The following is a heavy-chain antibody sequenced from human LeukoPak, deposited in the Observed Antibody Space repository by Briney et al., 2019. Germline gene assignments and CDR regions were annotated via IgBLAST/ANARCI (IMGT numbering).Heavy chain of an antibody. CDR1: GGPFSHYY. V-gene: IGHV4-34*01. Sequence: PSETLSLTCAVYGGPFSHYYWTWIRQPPGKGLEWIGEINESGSTNYDPSLKSRVSISVDTSKNHFSLNLTSVTAADTAVYYCARSTMIALFDYWGQGTLVTVSS. J-gene: IGHJ4*02. CDR3: ARSTMIALFDY. D-gene: IGHD3-22*01. CDR2: INESGST.